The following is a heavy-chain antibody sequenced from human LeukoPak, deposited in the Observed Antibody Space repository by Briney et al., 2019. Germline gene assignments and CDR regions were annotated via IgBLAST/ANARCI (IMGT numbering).Heavy chain of an antibody. CDR3: ARNWEQLTGAPGLDL. D-gene: IGHD7-27*01. Sequence: AASVKVSCKASGYSFTNYGITRVRQAPGQGLEWMGWISTYNDNTVFQDRVTMTTDASTSTAYMELRSLSSDDTAVYYCARNWEQLTGAPGLDLWGRGTLATVSS. V-gene: IGHV1-18*01. CDR2: ISTYNDNT. J-gene: IGHJ2*01. CDR1: GYSFTNYG.